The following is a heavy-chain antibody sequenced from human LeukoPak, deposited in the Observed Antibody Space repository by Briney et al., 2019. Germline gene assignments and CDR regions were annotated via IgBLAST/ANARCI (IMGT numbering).Heavy chain of an antibody. CDR2: IYHSRST. D-gene: IGHD3-22*01. CDR1: GGSISSSNW. Sequence: SGTLSLTCVVSGGSISSSNWWSWVRQPPGKGLEWIGEIYHSRSTNYNPSLKSRVTISVDKSKNQFSLKLSSLIAADTAVCYCARDLIVDTHYYDSSGYLDYWGQGTLVTVSS. J-gene: IGHJ4*02. V-gene: IGHV4-4*02. CDR3: ARDLIVDTHYYDSSGYLDY.